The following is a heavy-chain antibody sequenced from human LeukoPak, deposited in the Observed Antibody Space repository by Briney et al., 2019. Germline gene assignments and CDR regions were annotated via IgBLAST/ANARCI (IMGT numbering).Heavy chain of an antibody. CDR1: GYTFTGYY. CDR3: ASRYCSSTSCRPNYYYYYMDV. D-gene: IGHD2-2*01. J-gene: IGHJ6*03. Sequence: GASVKVSCKASGYTFTGYYMHWVRQAPGQGLEWMGRINPNSGGTNYAQKFQGRVTMTRDTSISTAYMELSRLRSDDTAVYYCASRYCSSTSCRPNYYYYYMDVWGKGTTVTVSS. CDR2: INPNSGGT. V-gene: IGHV1-2*06.